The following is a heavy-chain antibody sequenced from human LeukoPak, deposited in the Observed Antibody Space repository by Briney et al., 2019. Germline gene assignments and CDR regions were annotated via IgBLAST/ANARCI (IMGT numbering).Heavy chain of an antibody. CDR1: GGSISSYY. CDR2: ISYSGST. J-gene: IGHJ3*02. Sequence: PSETLSLTCTVSGGSISSYYWSWIRQPPGKGLEWIGYISYSGSTNYNPSLKSRVTISVETSKNQFSLKLSSVTAAVTAVYYCATTGYRGFDIWGQGTMVTVSS. CDR3: ATTGYRGFDI. D-gene: IGHD5-18*01. V-gene: IGHV4-59*01.